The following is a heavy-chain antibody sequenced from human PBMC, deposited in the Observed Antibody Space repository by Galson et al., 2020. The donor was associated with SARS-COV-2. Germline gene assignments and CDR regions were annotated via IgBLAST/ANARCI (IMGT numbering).Heavy chain of an antibody. Sequence: SETLSLTCAVSGGSISSSNLWSWVRQPPGKGLEWIGEIYHSGSTNYNPSLKSRVTISVDKSKNQFSLKLSSVTAADTAVYYCARYQATNLQYYFDYWGQGTLVTVSS. D-gene: IGHD1-26*01. J-gene: IGHJ4*02. CDR2: IYHSGST. CDR3: ARYQATNLQYYFDY. CDR1: GGSISSSNL. V-gene: IGHV4-4*02.